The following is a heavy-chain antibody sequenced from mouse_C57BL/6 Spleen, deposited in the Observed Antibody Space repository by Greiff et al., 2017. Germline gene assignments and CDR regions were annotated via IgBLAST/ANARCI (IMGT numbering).Heavy chain of an antibody. CDR1: GFTFSSYA. J-gene: IGHJ1*03. CDR3: ARPGSSWYFDV. D-gene: IGHD1-1*01. Sequence: DVKLVESGGGLVKPGGSLKLSCAASGFTFSSYAMSWVRQTPEKRLEWVATISDGGSYTYYPDNVKGRFTISRDNAKNNLYLQMSHLKSEDTAMYYCARPGSSWYFDVWGTGTTVTVSS. V-gene: IGHV5-4*03. CDR2: ISDGGSYT.